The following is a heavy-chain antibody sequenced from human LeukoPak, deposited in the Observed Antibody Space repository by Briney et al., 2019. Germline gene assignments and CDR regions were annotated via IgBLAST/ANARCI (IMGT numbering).Heavy chain of an antibody. Sequence: PGGSLRLSCAASGFTLSNYGMHWVRQAPGKGLEWVAVIQFDGSNEYYADSVKGRFTIFRDNSRNTLYLQMNSLGLEDTAIYYCAKDVSSDFGGGFDPWGQGTLVTVSS. D-gene: IGHD3-10*01. CDR3: AKDVSSDFGGGFDP. J-gene: IGHJ5*02. V-gene: IGHV3-30*02. CDR1: GFTLSNYG. CDR2: IQFDGSNE.